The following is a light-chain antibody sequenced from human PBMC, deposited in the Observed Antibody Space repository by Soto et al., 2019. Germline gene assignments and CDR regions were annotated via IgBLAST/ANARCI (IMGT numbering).Light chain of an antibody. V-gene: IGLV1-47*01. Sequence: QSVLTQPPSASGTPGQRVTISCSGSSSNIGSNYVYWYQQLPGTAPKLLIYRNNQRPSGVPDRFSGSKSGTSASLAISGLRSEDEADYYCAAWDYSLSGYVSGTGTKPTVL. CDR1: SSNIGSNY. CDR2: RNN. J-gene: IGLJ1*01. CDR3: AAWDYSLSGYV.